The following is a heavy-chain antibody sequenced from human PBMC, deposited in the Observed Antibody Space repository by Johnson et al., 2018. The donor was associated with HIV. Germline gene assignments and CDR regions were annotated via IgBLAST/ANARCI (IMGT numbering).Heavy chain of an antibody. V-gene: IGHV3-20*04. CDR2: INWNGGST. D-gene: IGHD3-22*01. Sequence: VQLVESGGRVERPGGSLRLSCVGSGFIFDDYGMTWVRQVPGKGLEWVAGINWNGGSTGYADSVKGRFTIFRDNAKNSLYIQMNNLKTEDTALDYCTRVVVITQEKWGQGTMVTVSS. CDR1: GFIFDDYG. J-gene: IGHJ3*01. CDR3: TRVVVITQEK.